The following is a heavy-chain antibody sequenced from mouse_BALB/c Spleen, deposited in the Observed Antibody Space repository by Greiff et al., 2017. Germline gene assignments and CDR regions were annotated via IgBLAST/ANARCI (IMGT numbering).Heavy chain of an antibody. V-gene: IGHV2-3*01. CDR3: VKPGYRYDEKNLGFDY. Sequence: VQLKESGPGLVAPSQTLSISCTVSGFSFTSYGVSWVRQPPGKGLEWLGVICGDGSTNYHSALISRLSISKDNSKSQVFLTLNSLQTDDTATYYGVKPGYRYDEKNLGFDYWGQGTTLTVSS. J-gene: IGHJ2*01. CDR2: ICGDGST. D-gene: IGHD2-14*01. CDR1: GFSFTSYG.